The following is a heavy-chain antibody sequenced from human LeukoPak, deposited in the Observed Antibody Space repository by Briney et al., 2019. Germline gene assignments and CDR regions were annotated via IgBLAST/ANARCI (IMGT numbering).Heavy chain of an antibody. Sequence: SETLSLTCTVSGGSISSYYWSWIRQPPGKGLEWIGSIYYSGSTYYNPSLKSRVTISVDTSKNQFSLKLSSVTAADTAVYYCARRSGSYYDIWGQGTLVTVSS. J-gene: IGHJ4*02. V-gene: IGHV4-59*05. D-gene: IGHD1-26*01. CDR1: GGSISSYY. CDR2: IYYSGST. CDR3: ARRSGSYYDI.